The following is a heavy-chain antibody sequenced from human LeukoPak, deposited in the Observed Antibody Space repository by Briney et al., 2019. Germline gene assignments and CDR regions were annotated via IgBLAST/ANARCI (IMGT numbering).Heavy chain of an antibody. Sequence: GGSLRLSCAASGFTFSSYWMSWVRQAPGKGLEWVANIKQDGSEKYYVDSVKGRLTISRDNAKNSLYLQMNSLRAEDTAVYYCARDWPFIVGAAYDAFDIWGQGTMVTVSS. CDR2: IKQDGSEK. CDR1: GFTFSSYW. CDR3: ARDWPFIVGAAYDAFDI. V-gene: IGHV3-7*03. J-gene: IGHJ3*02. D-gene: IGHD1-26*01.